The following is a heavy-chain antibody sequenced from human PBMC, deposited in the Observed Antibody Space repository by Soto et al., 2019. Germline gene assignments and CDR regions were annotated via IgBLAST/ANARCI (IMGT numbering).Heavy chain of an antibody. D-gene: IGHD3-3*01. CDR1: GYTFTRYC. Sequence: ASVKVSCKASGYTFTRYCMNWVRQAPGQGLEWMGLINANDGNTNYAQKLQGRVTMTTDTSTSTVYMELRSLRSDDTAMYYCARSQGGIFGIIVGGLNSFDPWGQGTLVTVSS. CDR2: INANDGNT. J-gene: IGHJ5*01. V-gene: IGHV1-18*04. CDR3: ARSQGGIFGIIVGGLNSFDP.